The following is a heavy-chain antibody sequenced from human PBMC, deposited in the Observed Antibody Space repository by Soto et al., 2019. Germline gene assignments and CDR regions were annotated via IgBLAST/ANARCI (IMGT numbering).Heavy chain of an antibody. D-gene: IGHD6-19*01. CDR1: GFTFSSYA. Sequence: EVQLLESGGGLVQPGGSLRLSCAASGFTFSSYAMSWVRQAPGKGLEWVSAISGSGGSTYYADSVKGRFTISRDNSKNTLYLQMNSLRAEDTAVYYCAQADSSGWTERGVDYCGHGTLVTVSS. J-gene: IGHJ4*01. CDR3: AQADSSGWTERGVDY. V-gene: IGHV3-23*01. CDR2: ISGSGGST.